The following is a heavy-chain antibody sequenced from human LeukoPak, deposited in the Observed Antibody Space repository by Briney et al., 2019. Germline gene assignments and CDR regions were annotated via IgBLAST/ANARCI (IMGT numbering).Heavy chain of an antibody. D-gene: IGHD3-3*01. J-gene: IGHJ3*02. CDR2: IYTSGST. CDR1: GGSISSYY. V-gene: IGHV4-4*07. Sequence: SETLSLTCTVSGGSISSYYWSWIRQPAGKGLEWIGRIYTSGSTNYNPSPKSRVTMSVDTSKNQFSLKLSSVTAADTAVYYCARVGNDFWSGYLGGENAFDIWGQGTMVTVSS. CDR3: ARVGNDFWSGYLGGENAFDI.